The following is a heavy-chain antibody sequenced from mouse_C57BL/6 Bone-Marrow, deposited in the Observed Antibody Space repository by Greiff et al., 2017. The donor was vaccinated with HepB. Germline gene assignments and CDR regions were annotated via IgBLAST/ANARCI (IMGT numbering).Heavy chain of an antibody. Sequence: EVQLVESGGGLVQPGESLKLSCESNEYEFPSHDMSWVRKTPEKRLELVAAINSDGGSTYYPDTMERRFIISRDNTKKTLYLQMSSLRSEDTALYYCASPNPPYYYGSSYYYYAMDYWGQGTSVTVSS. CDR1: EYEFPSHD. CDR3: ASPNPPYYYGSSYYYYAMDY. V-gene: IGHV5-2*01. D-gene: IGHD1-1*01. CDR2: INSDGGST. J-gene: IGHJ4*01.